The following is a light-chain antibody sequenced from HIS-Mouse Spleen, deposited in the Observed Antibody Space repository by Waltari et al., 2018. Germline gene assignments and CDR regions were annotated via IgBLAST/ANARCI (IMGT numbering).Light chain of an antibody. Sequence: DIVMTQSPDSLAVSLGERATINCKSSQSVLYSSHNKNYLAWYQQKPGQPPKLLIYWASTRDSGVPDRFSGSGSGTDFTLTISSLQAEDVAVYYCQQYYSTPQLTFGGGTKVEIK. J-gene: IGKJ4*01. V-gene: IGKV4-1*01. CDR3: QQYYSTPQLT. CDR2: WAS. CDR1: QSVLYSSHNKNY.